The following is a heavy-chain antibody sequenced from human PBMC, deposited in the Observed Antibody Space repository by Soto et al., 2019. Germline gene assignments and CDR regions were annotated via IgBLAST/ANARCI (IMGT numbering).Heavy chain of an antibody. CDR2: VNPADSDF. CDR3: VRPDSSGYYVN. J-gene: IGHJ4*02. V-gene: IGHV5-51*01. CDR1: GYIFTSW. Sequence: PGESLKISCNASGYIFTSWIGWVLQMPGKGLEWMGIVNPADSDFRYSPSFQGQVTISADKSISTTYLQWSSLKASDTAMYYCVRPDSSGYYVNWGQGTLVTVSS. D-gene: IGHD3-22*01.